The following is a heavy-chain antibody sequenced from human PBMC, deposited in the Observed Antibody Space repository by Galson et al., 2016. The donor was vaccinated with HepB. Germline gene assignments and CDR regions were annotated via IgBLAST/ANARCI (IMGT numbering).Heavy chain of an antibody. J-gene: IGHJ6*02. CDR1: GDAFGTYA. Sequence: SVKVSCKASGDAFGTYAVSWVRQAPGQGLEWMGGTISMFEVTQYAQKFQGRVTITADVSTSTAYMDLSGLTSDDTAVYFCAAGVGGYRNYYYYAMDVWGQGTMVTVSS. D-gene: IGHD3-16*02. CDR2: TISMFEVT. CDR3: AAGVGGYRNYYYYAMDV. V-gene: IGHV1-69*13.